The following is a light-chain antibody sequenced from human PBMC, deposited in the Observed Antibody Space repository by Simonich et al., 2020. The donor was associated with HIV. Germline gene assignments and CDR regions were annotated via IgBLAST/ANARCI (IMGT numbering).Light chain of an antibody. CDR3: QQYTNWPLT. V-gene: IGKV3-15*01. CDR1: QSFSNN. Sequence: EIEMTQSPATLSVSPGERATLSCRASQSFSNNLAWYQQKPGQAPRLLMHGASTRASGIPARFSGSGSGTEFTLTISSLQSEDFAVYHCQQYTNWPLTFGGGTKVEIK. CDR2: GAS. J-gene: IGKJ4*01.